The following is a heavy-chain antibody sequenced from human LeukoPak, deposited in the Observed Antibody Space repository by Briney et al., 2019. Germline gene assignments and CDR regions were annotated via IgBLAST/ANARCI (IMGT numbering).Heavy chain of an antibody. CDR1: GGSFSGYY. CDR2: INHSGST. D-gene: IGHD3-9*01. Sequence: SETLSLTCAVYGGSFSGYYWSWIRQPPGKGLEWIGEINHSGSTNYNPSLKSRVTISVDTSKNQFSLKLSSVTAADTAVYYCARGGRYYDILGTDVWGQGTTVTLSS. V-gene: IGHV4-34*01. J-gene: IGHJ6*02. CDR3: ARGGRYYDILGTDV.